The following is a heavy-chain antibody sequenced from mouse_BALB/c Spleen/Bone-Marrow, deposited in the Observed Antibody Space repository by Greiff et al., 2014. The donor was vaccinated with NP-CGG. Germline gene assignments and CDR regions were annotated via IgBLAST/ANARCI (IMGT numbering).Heavy chain of an antibody. D-gene: IGHD2-3*01. CDR3: ARLRDGYSPFAY. CDR2: LSSGGSYT. V-gene: IGHV5-9-3*01. Sequence: EVKLVESGGGIVKPGGSLKLSCAASGFTFSSYAMSWVRQTPEKRLEWVATLSSGGSYTYYPDSVKGRFTISRDNAKNTLYLQISSLRLEVCAMYYCARLRDGYSPFAYGGQGTLVTGAA. CDR1: GFTFSSYA. J-gene: IGHJ3*01.